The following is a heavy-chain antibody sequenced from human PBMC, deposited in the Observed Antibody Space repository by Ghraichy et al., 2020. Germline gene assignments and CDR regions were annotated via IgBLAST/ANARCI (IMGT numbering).Heavy chain of an antibody. J-gene: IGHJ4*02. CDR2: MTGNGGAT. D-gene: IGHD6-19*01. Sequence: GESLRLSCATSGFTFSNFAMAWVRQAPGGGLEWGSDMTGNGGATYYIDSVEGRFTISRDNAKKTLYLQKNSLKAEDTAVYFCAKDQAGTGTFDYWGQGTLVTVSS. V-gene: IGHV3-23*01. CDR1: GFTFSNFA. CDR3: AKDQAGTGTFDY.